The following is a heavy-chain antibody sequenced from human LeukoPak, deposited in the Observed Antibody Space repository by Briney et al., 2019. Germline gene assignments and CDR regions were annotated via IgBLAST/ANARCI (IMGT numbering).Heavy chain of an antibody. CDR3: ARVKVASRRITMVRGVMYFDY. CDR2: ISWNSGSI. J-gene: IGHJ4*02. Sequence: PGGSLRLSCAASGFTFDDYAMHWVRHAPGKGLEWVSGISWNSGSIGYADSVKGRFTISRDNAKNSLYLQMNSLRAEDTALYYCARVKVASRRITMVRGVMYFDYWGQGTLVTVSS. V-gene: IGHV3-9*01. D-gene: IGHD3-10*01. CDR1: GFTFDDYA.